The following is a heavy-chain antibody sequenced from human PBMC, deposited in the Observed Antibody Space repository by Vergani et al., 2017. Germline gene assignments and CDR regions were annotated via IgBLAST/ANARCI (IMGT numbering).Heavy chain of an antibody. Sequence: EVQLLESGGGLVQPGGSLRLSCAASGFTFSSYAMSWVRQAPGKGLEWVSAISGSGGSTYYADSVKGRFTISRDNSKNTLYLQMNSLRAEDTAVYYCARDPLDVDQPIYWGQGTLVTVSS. J-gene: IGHJ4*02. V-gene: IGHV3-23*01. CDR1: GFTFSSYA. CDR2: ISGSGGST. CDR3: ARDPLDVDQPIY. D-gene: IGHD3/OR15-3a*01.